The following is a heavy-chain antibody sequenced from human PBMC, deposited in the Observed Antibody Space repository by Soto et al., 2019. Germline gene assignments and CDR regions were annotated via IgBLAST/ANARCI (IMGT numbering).Heavy chain of an antibody. CDR3: ARERGNYYDSSGYYEIPYYFDY. Sequence: GASVKVSCKASGGTFSSYTISWVRQAPGQGLEWMGRIIPILGIANYAQKFQGRVTITADKSTSTAYMELSSLRSEDTAVYYCARERGNYYDSSGYYEIPYYFDYWGQGTLVTVSS. CDR2: IIPILGIA. D-gene: IGHD3-22*01. V-gene: IGHV1-69*04. CDR1: GGTFSSYT. J-gene: IGHJ4*02.